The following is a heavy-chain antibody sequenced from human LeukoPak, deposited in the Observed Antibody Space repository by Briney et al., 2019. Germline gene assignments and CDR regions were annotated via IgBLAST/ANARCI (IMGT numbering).Heavy chain of an antibody. CDR3: ARVGYDYYYYGMDV. V-gene: IGHV1-69*01. J-gene: IGHJ6*02. D-gene: IGHD5-12*01. Sequence: SVKVSCKASGGTFSSYAISWVRQAPGQGLEWMGGIIPILGTANYAQKFQGRVTVTADESTSTAYMELSSLRSEDTAVYYCARVGYDYYYYGMDVWGQGTTVTVSS. CDR2: IIPILGTA. CDR1: GGTFSSYA.